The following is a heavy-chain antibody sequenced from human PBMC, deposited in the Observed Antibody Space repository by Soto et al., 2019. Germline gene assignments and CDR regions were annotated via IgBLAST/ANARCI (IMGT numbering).Heavy chain of an antibody. J-gene: IGHJ5*02. CDR3: ASSYDSSGYYASGWFEP. V-gene: IGHV3-23*01. D-gene: IGHD3-22*01. CDR2: ISGSGGST. CDR1: GVTFSSYA. Sequence: PGGALRLSSADSGVTFSSYAMSWVRQAPGKGLEWVAAISGSGGSTYYADSVKGRFTISRNNSKNTLCLEMNSLRGENTAVYYCASSYDSSGYYASGWFEPWGQGNLVNVS.